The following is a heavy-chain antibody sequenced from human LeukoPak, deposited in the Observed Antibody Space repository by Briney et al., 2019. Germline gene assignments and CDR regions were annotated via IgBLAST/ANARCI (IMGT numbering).Heavy chain of an antibody. CDR3: ARLLWFGESWFDP. Sequence: GGSLRLSCPASGFTFSSYSMNWVRQAPGKGLEWVSYISSSSTTIYYADSVKGRFTISRDNAKNSLYLQMNSLRDEDTAVYYCARLLWFGESWFDPRGQGTLVTVSS. CDR2: ISSSSTTI. D-gene: IGHD3-10*01. J-gene: IGHJ5*02. CDR1: GFTFSSYS. V-gene: IGHV3-48*02.